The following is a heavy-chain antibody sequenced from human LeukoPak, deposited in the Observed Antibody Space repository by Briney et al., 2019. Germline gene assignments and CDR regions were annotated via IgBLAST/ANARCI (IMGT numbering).Heavy chain of an antibody. CDR3: ARERLVGAAFDY. CDR1: GFTFSSYS. Sequence: GGSLRLSCAASGFTFSSYSMNWVRQAPGKGLEWVSSISSSSSYIYYADSVKGRFTISRDNAKNSLYLQMNSLRAEDTAVYYCARERLVGAAFDYWGQGTLVTVSS. CDR2: ISSSSSYI. D-gene: IGHD1-26*01. V-gene: IGHV3-21*01. J-gene: IGHJ4*02.